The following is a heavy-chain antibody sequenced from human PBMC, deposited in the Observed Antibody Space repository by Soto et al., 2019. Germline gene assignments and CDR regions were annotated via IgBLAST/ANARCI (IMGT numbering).Heavy chain of an antibody. CDR2: ISAYNGNT. V-gene: IGHV1-18*01. Sequence: QVQLVQSGAEVKKPGASVKVSCKASGYTFTSYGISWVRQAPGQGLEWMGWISAYNGNTNYAQKLQGRVTMTTDTSTSTAYMELGSLRSDDTAVYYCARVHGSGSYYNHEDYYYYYYMDVWGKGTTVTVSS. J-gene: IGHJ6*03. CDR3: ARVHGSGSYYNHEDYYYYYYMDV. CDR1: GYTFTSYG. D-gene: IGHD3-10*01.